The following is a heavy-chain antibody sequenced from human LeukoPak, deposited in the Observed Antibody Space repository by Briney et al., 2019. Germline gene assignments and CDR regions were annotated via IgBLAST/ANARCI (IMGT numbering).Heavy chain of an antibody. Sequence: GGSLRLSCGASGFTFSSYAMSWVRQAPGKGLEWVSAISGSGGSTYYADSVKGRFTISRDNSKNTLYLQMNSLRAEDTAVYYCAKGPRVAVAGYYFDYWGQGTLVTVSS. CDR2: ISGSGGST. CDR3: AKGPRVAVAGYYFDY. V-gene: IGHV3-23*01. J-gene: IGHJ4*02. D-gene: IGHD6-19*01. CDR1: GFTFSSYA.